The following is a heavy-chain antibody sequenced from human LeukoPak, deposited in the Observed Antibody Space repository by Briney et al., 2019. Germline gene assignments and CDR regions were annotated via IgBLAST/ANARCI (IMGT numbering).Heavy chain of an antibody. V-gene: IGHV3-64D*09. CDR3: VTSSSSGWYADY. J-gene: IGHJ4*02. CDR1: GFTFSSCA. Sequence: GGSLRFSCSASGFTFSSCAMHWARRAQGKGWEYFSAISGSGSSTYYADSVKGRFTISRDNSKNTLFLQMSSLRPEDTAVYYCVTSSSSGWYADYWGQGTLVTVSS. CDR2: ISGSGSST. D-gene: IGHD6-19*01.